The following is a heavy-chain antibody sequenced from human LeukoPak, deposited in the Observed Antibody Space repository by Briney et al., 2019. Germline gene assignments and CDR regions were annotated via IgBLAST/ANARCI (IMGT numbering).Heavy chain of an antibody. CDR1: GFPFSDFS. Sequence: GGSLRLSCATSGFPFSDFSMSWVRQAPGKGLERISTTNSGGTSTYYAESVKGRFTISRDNSKNTLYLQMSSLRVEDTAVYYCAKQSYARSLGEGGPGTLVSVSS. V-gene: IGHV3-23*01. CDR2: TNSGGTST. CDR3: AKQSYARSLGE. J-gene: IGHJ4*02. D-gene: IGHD2-8*01.